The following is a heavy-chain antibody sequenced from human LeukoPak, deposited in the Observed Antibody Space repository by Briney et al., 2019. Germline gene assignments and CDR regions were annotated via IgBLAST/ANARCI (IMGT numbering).Heavy chain of an antibody. V-gene: IGHV4-61*08. Sequence: PSETLSLTCTVSGGSISSGGYYWSWIRQPPGKGLEWIGYIYYSGSTNYNPSLKSRVTISVDTSKNQFSLKLSSVTAADTAVYYCAREGLVRGVIMINWGQGTLVTVSS. CDR2: IYYSGST. J-gene: IGHJ4*02. D-gene: IGHD3-10*01. CDR3: AREGLVRGVIMIN. CDR1: GGSISSGGYY.